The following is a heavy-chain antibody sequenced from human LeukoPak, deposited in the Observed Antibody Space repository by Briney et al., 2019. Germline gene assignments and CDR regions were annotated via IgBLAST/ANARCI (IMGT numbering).Heavy chain of an antibody. J-gene: IGHJ4*02. CDR3: AKDSQYSSGWFPGYFDY. D-gene: IGHD6-19*01. CDR2: ISYDGSNK. V-gene: IGHV3-30*18. CDR1: GFTFSSYG. Sequence: PGGSLRLSCAASGFTFSSYGMHWVRQAPGKGLEWVAVISYDGSNKYYADSVKGRFTISRDNSKNTLYLQMNSLRAEDTAVYYCAKDSQYSSGWFPGYFDYWGQGTLVTVSS.